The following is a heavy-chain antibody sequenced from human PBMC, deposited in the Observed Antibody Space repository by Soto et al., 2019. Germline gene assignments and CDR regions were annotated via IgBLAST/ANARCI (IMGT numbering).Heavy chain of an antibody. V-gene: IGHV4-61*01. J-gene: IGHJ4*02. CDR1: GDSVSSGNKY. Sequence: SETLSLTCSVSGDSVSSGNKYWSWIRQPPGKGLEWLGYIYYSGHTNYNPSLKSRVTISVDTSQNQFSLNLSSVTAADTAVYYCARAGYSYHIDSWGQGTLVTVSS. CDR3: ARAGYSYHIDS. CDR2: IYYSGHT. D-gene: IGHD5-18*01.